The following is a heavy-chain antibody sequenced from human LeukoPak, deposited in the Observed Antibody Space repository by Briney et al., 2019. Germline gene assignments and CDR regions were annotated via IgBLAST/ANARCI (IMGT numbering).Heavy chain of an antibody. V-gene: IGHV3-30*18. Sequence: GGSLRLSCAASGFSFSTYGMHWVRQAPGKGLEWVAVISYDGINKYYADSVKGRFTISRDNSKNTLYLQMNSLRAEDAAVYYCAKFFTGEYVRAFDIWGQGTMVTVSS. CDR3: AKFFTGEYVRAFDI. D-gene: IGHD3-10*02. CDR2: ISYDGINK. J-gene: IGHJ3*02. CDR1: GFSFSTYG.